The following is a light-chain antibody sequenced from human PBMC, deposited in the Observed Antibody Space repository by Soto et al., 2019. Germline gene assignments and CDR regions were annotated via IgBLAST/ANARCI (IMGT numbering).Light chain of an antibody. J-gene: IGLJ1*01. CDR3: QSYDSGLSQCYV. CDR1: NSNIRAHYD. V-gene: IGLV1-40*01. Sequence: QSALTPRPSVSGSPGHRATISCTATNSNIRAHYDVHWYQHPPAAAPKLPIYGNTTRPSAVPDRFSGSKSGTSASLAITGLQPEDEADYYCQSYDSGLSQCYVFGTGTKVTVL. CDR2: GNT.